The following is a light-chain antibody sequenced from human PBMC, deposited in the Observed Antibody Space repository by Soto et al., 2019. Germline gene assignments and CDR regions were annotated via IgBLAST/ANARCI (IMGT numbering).Light chain of an antibody. CDR2: VAS. CDR1: QRVSSGY. CDR3: QQYGSSPPSST. Sequence: EIVLTQSPGTLSLSPGERATLSCRASQRVSSGYLAWYQQKHGQAPRLLIYVASNRATDIPDRFSGRGSGTDFTLTISRLEPEDFAVYYCQQYGSSPPSSTFGQGTRLEIK. J-gene: IGKJ5*01. V-gene: IGKV3-20*01.